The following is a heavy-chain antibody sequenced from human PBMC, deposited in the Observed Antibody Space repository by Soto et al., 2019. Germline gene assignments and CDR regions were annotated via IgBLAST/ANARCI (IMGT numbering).Heavy chain of an antibody. Sequence: PGGSLRLSCAASTLTVSLYGIQWVRQAPGKGLDWVAFISNDGGTQYYADSVKGRFSISRDNSMNTVDLHMNSLRVEDTAIYYCARDIWSGNYKWFDSWGQGTLVTVS. D-gene: IGHD3-3*01. V-gene: IGHV3-30*03. CDR3: ARDIWSGNYKWFDS. CDR2: ISNDGGTQ. CDR1: TLTVSLYG. J-gene: IGHJ5*01.